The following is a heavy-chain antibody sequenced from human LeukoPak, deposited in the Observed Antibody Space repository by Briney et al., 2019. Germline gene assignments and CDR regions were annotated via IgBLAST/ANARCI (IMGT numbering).Heavy chain of an antibody. CDR3: AKDLWLERRSSNWFDP. CDR2: ISGSGGST. J-gene: IGHJ5*02. D-gene: IGHD1-1*01. V-gene: IGHV3-23*01. CDR1: GFTFSSYA. Sequence: GGSLRLSCAASGFTFSSYAMSWVRQAPGKGLEWVSAISGSGGSTYYADSVKGRFTISRDNSKNTLYLQMNSLRAEDTAVYYCAKDLWLERRSSNWFDPWGQGTLVTVSS.